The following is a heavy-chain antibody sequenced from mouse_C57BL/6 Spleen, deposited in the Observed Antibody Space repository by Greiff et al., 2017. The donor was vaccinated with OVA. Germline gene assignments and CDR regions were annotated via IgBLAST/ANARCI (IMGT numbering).Heavy chain of an antibody. CDR1: GYTFTSYW. V-gene: IGHV1-55*01. Sequence: QVQLQQPGAELVKPGASVKMSCKASGYTFTSYWITWVKQRPGQGLEWIGDIYPGSGSTNYNEKFKSKATLTVDTSSSTAYRQLSSLTSEDSAVYYCARGDGYYAMDYWGQGTSVTVSS. D-gene: IGHD2-3*01. CDR2: IYPGSGST. J-gene: IGHJ4*01. CDR3: ARGDGYYAMDY.